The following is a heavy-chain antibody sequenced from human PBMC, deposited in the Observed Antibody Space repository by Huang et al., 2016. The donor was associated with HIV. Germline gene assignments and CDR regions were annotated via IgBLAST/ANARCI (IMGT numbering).Heavy chain of an antibody. CDR1: GYTFTSYY. J-gene: IGHJ6*02. CDR2: INPMGGSK. V-gene: IGHV1-46*01. Sequence: QVQLVQSGAEVTKPGASVKVSCKASGYTFTSYYMHWVRQAPGQGLEGMGIINPMGGSKSYAQKVQGRVTMTRETSTSTVYMELSSLRSEDTAVYYCARVRCSITSCYGMDVWGQGTTVTVSS. CDR3: ARVRCSITSCYGMDV. D-gene: IGHD2-2*01.